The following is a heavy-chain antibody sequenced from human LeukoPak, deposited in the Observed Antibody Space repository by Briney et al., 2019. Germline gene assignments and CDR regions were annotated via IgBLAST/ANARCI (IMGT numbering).Heavy chain of an antibody. CDR2: ISYNGNII. CDR1: GFPFDGYA. D-gene: IGHD2-2*01. Sequence: GGSLRLSCEASGFPFDGYALHWVRQAPGKGLEWVALISYNGNIIEYADSVKGRFTISRDNSKNTLFLLMNSLTREDTAVYYCARGVEVVAADVFDHWGQGSLVTVSS. CDR3: ARGVEVVAADVFDH. J-gene: IGHJ4*02. V-gene: IGHV3-30-3*01.